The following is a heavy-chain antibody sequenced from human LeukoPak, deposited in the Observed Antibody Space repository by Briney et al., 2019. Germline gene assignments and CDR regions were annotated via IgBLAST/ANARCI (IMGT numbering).Heavy chain of an antibody. CDR3: ARGEMATITSVLVY. V-gene: IGHV3-33*01. CDR2: IWYDGSNK. CDR1: GFTFSSYG. J-gene: IGHJ4*02. D-gene: IGHD5-24*01. Sequence: GGSLTLSCAASGFTFSSYGMHWVRQAPGKGLEWVAVIWYDGSNKYYADSVKGRFTNSRDNSKNTLYLQMNSLRAEDTAVYYCARGEMATITSVLVYWGQGTLFTVSS.